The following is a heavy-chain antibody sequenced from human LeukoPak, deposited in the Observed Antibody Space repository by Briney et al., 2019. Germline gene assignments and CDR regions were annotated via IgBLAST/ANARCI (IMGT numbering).Heavy chain of an antibody. CDR1: GFTFSSYA. D-gene: IGHD2-2*01. J-gene: IGHJ6*03. CDR2: ISGSGGST. CDR3: AKREGYCSSTSCYEHMDV. Sequence: PGGSLRLSCAASGFTFSSYAMSWVRQAPGKGLEWVSAISGSGGSTYYADSVKGRFTISRDNSKSTLYLQMNSLRAEDTAVYYCAKREGYCSSTSCYEHMDVWGKGTTVTVSS. V-gene: IGHV3-23*01.